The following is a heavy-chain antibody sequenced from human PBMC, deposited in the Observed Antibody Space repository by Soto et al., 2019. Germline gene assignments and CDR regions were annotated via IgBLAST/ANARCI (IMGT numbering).Heavy chain of an antibody. CDR1: GFTFSSYA. Sequence: EVQVLESGGGLVQPGGSLRLSCAASGFTFSSYAMSWVRQAPGQGLEWVSAISGSGSNPYYADSMKGRFTISRDNSKNTLYLQMNSLRAGDTALYYCAKPASMTIRDGFDHWGQGTLVTVSS. CDR2: ISGSGSNP. CDR3: AKPASMTIRDGFDH. D-gene: IGHD4-17*01. J-gene: IGHJ4*02. V-gene: IGHV3-23*01.